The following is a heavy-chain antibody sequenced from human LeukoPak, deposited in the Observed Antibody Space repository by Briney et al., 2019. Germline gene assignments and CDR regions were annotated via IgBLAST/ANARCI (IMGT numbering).Heavy chain of an antibody. Sequence: GGSLRLSCAASGFTFSSYAMHWVRQAPGKGLEWVAVISYDGSNKYYADSVKGRFTISRDNSKNTLYLQMNSLRAEDTAVYYCAGASGKDFWSGYYTPEMDVWGQGTTVTVSS. CDR1: GFTFSSYA. J-gene: IGHJ6*02. CDR2: ISYDGSNK. D-gene: IGHD3-3*01. CDR3: AGASGKDFWSGYYTPEMDV. V-gene: IGHV3-30-3*01.